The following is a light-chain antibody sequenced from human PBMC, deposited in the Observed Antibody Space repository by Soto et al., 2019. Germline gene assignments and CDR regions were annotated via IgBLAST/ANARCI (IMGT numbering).Light chain of an antibody. CDR2: TAS. CDR3: QQSYSTPLT. Sequence: DIQMTQSPSSLSASVGDRVTVTCRASRNSSSNLNWYQQKPGKAPKLLIYTASFLQSGVPSRFSGSGSGTDFTLSISSLQPEDFATYYCQQSYSTPLTFGGGTKVEIK. V-gene: IGKV1-39*01. CDR1: RNSSSN. J-gene: IGKJ4*01.